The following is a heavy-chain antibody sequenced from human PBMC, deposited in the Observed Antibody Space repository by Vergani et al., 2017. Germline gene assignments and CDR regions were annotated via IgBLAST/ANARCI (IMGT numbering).Heavy chain of an antibody. CDR3: ARAYSSSSFVFDY. CDR2: IFSNDEK. V-gene: IGHV2-26*01. Sequence: QESGPGLVKPSQTLTLTCTVSGFSLSNARMGVSWIRQPPGKALEWLAHIFSNDEKSYSTSLKSRLTISKDTSKSQVVLTMTNMDPVDTATYYCARAYSSSSFVFDYWGQGTLVTVSS. J-gene: IGHJ4*02. D-gene: IGHD6-6*01. CDR1: GFSLSNARMG.